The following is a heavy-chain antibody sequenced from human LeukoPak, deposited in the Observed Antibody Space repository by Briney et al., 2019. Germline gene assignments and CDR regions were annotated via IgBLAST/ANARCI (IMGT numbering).Heavy chain of an antibody. Sequence: GGSLRLSCAVSGFTFSSNAMNWVRQAPGKGLEWVSSISMSSTYIYYADSVKGRFTISRDNAKNSLYLQMDSLRDEDTAVYYCTTGGWGSYRYVDYWGQGTLVTVSS. CDR2: ISMSSTYI. J-gene: IGHJ4*02. V-gene: IGHV3-21*01. CDR3: TTGGWGSYRYVDY. D-gene: IGHD3-16*02. CDR1: GFTFSSNA.